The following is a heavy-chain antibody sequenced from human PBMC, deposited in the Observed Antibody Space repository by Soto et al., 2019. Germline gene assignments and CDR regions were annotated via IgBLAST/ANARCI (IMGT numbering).Heavy chain of an antibody. CDR3: ARDDGWLILDY. J-gene: IGHJ4*02. CDR2: ITRSSRYI. Sequence: EVQLVESGGGPVKPGGSLRLSCAASGFAFNTYSMNWVRQAPGKGLEWVAFITRSSRYIYYADSVRGRFTLSRDNAKNSRYLQMNSLRAEDTAIYYCARDDGWLILDYWGQGTLVTVSS. CDR1: GFAFNTYS. V-gene: IGHV3-21*06. D-gene: IGHD6-19*01.